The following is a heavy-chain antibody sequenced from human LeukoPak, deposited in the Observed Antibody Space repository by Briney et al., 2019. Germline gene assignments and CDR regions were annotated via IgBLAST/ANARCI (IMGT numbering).Heavy chain of an antibody. V-gene: IGHV1-46*01. D-gene: IGHD5-18*01. Sequence: ASVKVSCKASGYTFTRHGLSWVRQAPGQGLEWMGIINPSGGSTSYAQKFQGRVTMTRDTSTSTVYMELSSLRSEDTAVYYCARDLVYSCGYRRGAFDIWGQGTMVTVSS. CDR1: GYTFTRHG. CDR2: INPSGGST. J-gene: IGHJ3*02. CDR3: ARDLVYSCGYRRGAFDI.